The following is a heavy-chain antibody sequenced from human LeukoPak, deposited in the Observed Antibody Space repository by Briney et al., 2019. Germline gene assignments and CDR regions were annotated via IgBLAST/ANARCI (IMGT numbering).Heavy chain of an antibody. CDR1: GFTFSTSA. CDR2: ISPSGGAT. V-gene: IGHV3-23*01. CDR3: SKLGLTTVPSNY. J-gene: IGHJ4*02. D-gene: IGHD4-17*01. Sequence: GGSLRLSCEASGFTFSTSAMTWVRQAPGKGLEWVSGISPSGGATHYSDSVKGRFTISRDTSRNTLYLQMNSLRADDTAVYYCSKLGLTTVPSNYWGQGALVTVSS.